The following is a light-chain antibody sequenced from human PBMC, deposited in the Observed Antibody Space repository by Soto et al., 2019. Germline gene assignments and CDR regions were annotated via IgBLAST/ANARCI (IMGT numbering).Light chain of an antibody. Sequence: QSVLTQPPSVSEAPRQRVTISCSGSSSNIGNNAVSWYQQLPGKAPKLLIYYDDLLPSGVSDRFSGSKSGTSASLAISGLQSEDEADYYCATWDDSLNGQVFGTGTKLTVL. J-gene: IGLJ1*01. CDR1: SSNIGNNA. CDR2: YDD. CDR3: ATWDDSLNGQV. V-gene: IGLV1-36*01.